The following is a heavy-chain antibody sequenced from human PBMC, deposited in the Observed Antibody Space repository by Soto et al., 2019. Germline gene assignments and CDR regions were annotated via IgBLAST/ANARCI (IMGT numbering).Heavy chain of an antibody. V-gene: IGHV4-31*03. CDR2: IYYSGST. J-gene: IGHJ4*02. CDR1: GDSISSGGYY. D-gene: IGHD2-21*01. Sequence: SETLSLTCTVSGDSISSGGYYWSWIRHHPETGLEWIGYIYYSGSTYYNPSLKSRIDISLDTSKNQFSLSLGSVTAADTAVYYCATGDAWAYLLAYWGTGILVTVSS. CDR3: ATGDAWAYLLAY.